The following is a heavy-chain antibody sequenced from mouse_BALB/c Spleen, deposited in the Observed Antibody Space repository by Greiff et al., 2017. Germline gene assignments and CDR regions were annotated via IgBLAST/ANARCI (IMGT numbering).Heavy chain of an antibody. D-gene: IGHD2-1*01. CDR3: ARLWYPHWYFDV. Sequence: DVQLQESGPGLVKPSQSLSLTCTVTGYSITSDYAWNWIRQFPGNKLEWMGYISYSGSTSYNPSLKSRISITRDTSKNQFFLQLNSVTTEDTATYYCARLWYPHWYFDVWGAGTTVTVSS. CDR1: GYSITSDYA. CDR2: ISYSGST. J-gene: IGHJ1*01. V-gene: IGHV3-2*02.